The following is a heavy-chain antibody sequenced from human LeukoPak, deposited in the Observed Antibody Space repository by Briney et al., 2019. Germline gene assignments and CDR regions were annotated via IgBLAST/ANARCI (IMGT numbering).Heavy chain of an antibody. CDR1: GFTFSSTA. CDR3: AKNEGYSLDY. J-gene: IGHJ4*02. Sequence: GGSLRLSCAASGFTFSSTAMTWVRQAPGKGLEWVSSISASGPYIYYADSVKGRFTISRDNAKNSLSLQMNSLRAEDTAVYYCAKNEGYSLDYWGQGTLVTVSS. CDR2: ISASGPYI. V-gene: IGHV3-21*01.